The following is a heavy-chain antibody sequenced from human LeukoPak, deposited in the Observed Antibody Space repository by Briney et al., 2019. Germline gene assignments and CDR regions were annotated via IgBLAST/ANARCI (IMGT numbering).Heavy chain of an antibody. CDR2: ISSSGSTI. V-gene: IGHV3-48*03. J-gene: IGHJ6*03. CDR3: ARVGSAGGYYRHYHYYYYMDV. CDR1: GFTFSSYE. Sequence: PGGSLRLSCAASGFTFSSYEMNWVRQAPGKGLEWVSYISSSGSTIYYADSVKGRFTISRDNAKNSLYLQMNSLRAEDTAVYYCARVGSAGGYYRHYHYYYYMDVWGKGTTVTVSS. D-gene: IGHD3-3*01.